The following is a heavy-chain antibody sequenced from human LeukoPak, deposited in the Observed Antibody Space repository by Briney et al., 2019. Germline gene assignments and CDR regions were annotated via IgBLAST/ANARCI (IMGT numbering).Heavy chain of an antibody. CDR2: IHTSGGS. V-gene: IGHV4-4*09. CDR3: ARLGSYHDF. J-gene: IGHJ4*02. CDR1: GASISHYY. D-gene: IGHD1-26*01. Sequence: PSETLSLTCTVSGASISHYYWSWIRQTPEKGLEWMGHIHTSGGSSPYPSLKSRLTMSIETSRNQCSLKLTSVTAADTAVYFCARLGSYHDFWGQGALVTVSS.